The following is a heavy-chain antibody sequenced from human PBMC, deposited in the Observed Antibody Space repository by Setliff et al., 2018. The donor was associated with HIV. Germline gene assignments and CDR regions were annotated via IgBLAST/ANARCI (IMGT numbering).Heavy chain of an antibody. CDR2: IYYSGST. CDR3: ARVQMAYAAFDV. J-gene: IGHJ3*01. D-gene: IGHD4-17*01. Sequence: PSETLSLTCTVSGASISSTLYYWAWIRQPPGKRLEWIGSIYYSGSTYYNPSLKSRVTLSVDTSKHQFSLKLSSVTAADTAVYYCARVQMAYAAFDVWGQGTMVTVSS. CDR1: GASISSTLYY. V-gene: IGHV4-39*07.